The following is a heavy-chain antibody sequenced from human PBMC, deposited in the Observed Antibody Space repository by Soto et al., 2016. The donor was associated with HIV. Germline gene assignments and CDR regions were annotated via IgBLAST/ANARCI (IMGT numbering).Heavy chain of an antibody. D-gene: IGHD3-9*01. Sequence: QVQLVQSGAEVKKPGSSVKVSCKASGGTFSSFAISWVRRAPGQGLEWMGGIIPIFGTANYAQRFQGRVTITADESTSTAYMELSSLRSEDTAVYYCASPESQRYFDSGLDPWGQGTLVTVSS. CDR2: IIPIFGTA. CDR1: GGTFSSFA. V-gene: IGHV1-69*13. CDR3: ASPESQRYFDSGLDP. J-gene: IGHJ5*02.